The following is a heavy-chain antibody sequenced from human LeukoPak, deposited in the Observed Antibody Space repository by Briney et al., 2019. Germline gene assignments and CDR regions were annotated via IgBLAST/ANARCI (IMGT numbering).Heavy chain of an antibody. CDR3: ARDLYDYGDYVD. V-gene: IGHV1-18*01. D-gene: IGHD4-17*01. Sequence: ASVKVSCKASGYTFTSYGISWVRQAPGQGLEWMGWISAYNGNTNYAQKLQGRITMTTDTSTSTAYMELRSLRSDVTAVYSCARDLYDYGDYVDWGQGTLVTVSS. CDR2: ISAYNGNT. CDR1: GYTFTSYG. J-gene: IGHJ4*02.